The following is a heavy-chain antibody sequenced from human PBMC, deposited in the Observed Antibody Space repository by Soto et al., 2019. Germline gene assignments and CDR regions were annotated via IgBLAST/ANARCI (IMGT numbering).Heavy chain of an antibody. CDR2: MNPNSGNT. CDR3: ARGPRAYSGYDYGDYYYYYYMDV. V-gene: IGHV1-8*01. Sequence: ASVKVSCKASGYTFTSYDINWVRQATGQGLEWMGWMNPNSGNTGYAQKFQGRVTMTTNTSTSTAYMELRSLRSGDTAVYYCARGPRAYSGYDYGDYYYYYYMDVWGKGTTVTVSS. CDR1: GYTFTSYD. D-gene: IGHD5-12*01. J-gene: IGHJ6*03.